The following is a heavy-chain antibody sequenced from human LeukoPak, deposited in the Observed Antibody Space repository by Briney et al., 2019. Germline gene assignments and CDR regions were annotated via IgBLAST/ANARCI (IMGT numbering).Heavy chain of an antibody. D-gene: IGHD1-7*01. Sequence: GGSLRLSCAASGFTFSSYAMSWVRQAPGKGLGWVSAISGRGPSTYYADSVKGRVTISRDNSQKTLYLQRKTPRAEGTSLYYLENDRGNYAGLYDYWGQGTLVTVSS. CDR1: GFTFSSYA. J-gene: IGHJ4*02. V-gene: IGHV3-23*01. CDR2: ISGRGPST. CDR3: ENDRGNYAGLYDY.